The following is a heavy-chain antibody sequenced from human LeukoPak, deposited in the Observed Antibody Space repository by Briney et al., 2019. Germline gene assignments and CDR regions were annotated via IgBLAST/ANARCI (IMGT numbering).Heavy chain of an antibody. CDR1: GFTLSSYA. CDR2: ISVSGNT. Sequence: GGSLRLSCAASGFTLSSYAMSWVHQGPGKGLEWVSAISVSGNTYHADSAKGRFTISRDSYKNTLYLQMNSLRAEDAAVYYCAKAPVTTCSGAYCYPFDYWGQGTLVTVSS. CDR3: AKAPVTTCSGAYCYPFDY. D-gene: IGHD2-15*01. V-gene: IGHV3-23*01. J-gene: IGHJ4*02.